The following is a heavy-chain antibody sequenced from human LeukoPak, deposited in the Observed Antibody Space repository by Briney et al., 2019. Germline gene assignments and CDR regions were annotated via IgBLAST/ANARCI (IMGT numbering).Heavy chain of an antibody. V-gene: IGHV4-59*08. D-gene: IGHD3-10*01. CDR1: DNSISSFY. CDR2: VYKTGHT. Sequence: PSETLSLTCTVSDNSISSFYWSWIRQPPGKGLEWIGFVYKTGHTNYNPSLKSRVAISLDESKSQVSLRLTSVTAADTAVYYCAPHRFGEPHFEYWGRGTLVSVSS. CDR3: APHRFGEPHFEY. J-gene: IGHJ4*02.